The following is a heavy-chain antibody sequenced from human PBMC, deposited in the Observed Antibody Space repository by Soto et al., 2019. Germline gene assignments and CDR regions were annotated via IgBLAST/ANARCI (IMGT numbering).Heavy chain of an antibody. Sequence: LSLTCTISGDSINNYFWNWIRQSPGKGLEWIGYISYSGSTSYNPSLQSRVTISSDTSKNQFSLELSSVTAVDTAVYYCARARQRDTGRGLDVWGQGTTVTVSS. CDR2: ISYSGST. J-gene: IGHJ6*02. D-gene: IGHD5-18*01. V-gene: IGHV4-59*01. CDR3: ARARQRDTGRGLDV. CDR1: GDSINNYF.